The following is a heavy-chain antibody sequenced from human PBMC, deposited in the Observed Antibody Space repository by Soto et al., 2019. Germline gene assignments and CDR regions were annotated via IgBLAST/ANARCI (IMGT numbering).Heavy chain of an antibody. J-gene: IGHJ5*02. V-gene: IGHV3-23*01. CDR2: ISGSGGST. D-gene: IGHD2-15*01. Sequence: GGSLRLSCAASGFTFSSYAMSWVRQAPGKGLEWVSAISGSGGSTYYADSVKGRFTISRDNSKNTLYLQMNSLRAEDTAVYYCAKDTHTKNIVVVVAATPPWFDPWGQGTLVTVSS. CDR1: GFTFSSYA. CDR3: AKDTHTKNIVVVVAATPPWFDP.